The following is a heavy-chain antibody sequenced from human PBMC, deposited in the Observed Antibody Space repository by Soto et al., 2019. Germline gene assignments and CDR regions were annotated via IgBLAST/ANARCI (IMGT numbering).Heavy chain of an antibody. Sequence: EEQLLESGGGLVQPGGSLRLSCAASGFTFSNYAMTWVRQAPGKGLEWVSIIYSGGSTYYADSVKGRFTISRDNSKNTLYLQMNSLRAEDTAVYYCARDRDAFDIWGQGTMVTVSS. V-gene: IGHV3-23*03. CDR3: ARDRDAFDI. CDR2: IYSGGST. J-gene: IGHJ3*02. CDR1: GFTFSNYA.